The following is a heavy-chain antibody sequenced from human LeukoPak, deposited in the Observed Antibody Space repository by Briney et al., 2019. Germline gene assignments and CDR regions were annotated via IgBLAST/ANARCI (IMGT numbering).Heavy chain of an antibody. D-gene: IGHD6-19*01. CDR3: ARDLVEFGQWLGDYFDY. CDR2: IYTSRST. V-gene: IGHV4-4*07. CDR1: GGSISSYY. J-gene: IGHJ4*02. Sequence: PSETLSLTCTVSGGSISSYYRSWIRQPAGKGLEWIGRIYTSRSTNYNPSLKSRVTMSVDTSKNQFSLKLSSVTAADTAVYYCARDLVEFGQWLGDYFDYWGQGTLVTVSS.